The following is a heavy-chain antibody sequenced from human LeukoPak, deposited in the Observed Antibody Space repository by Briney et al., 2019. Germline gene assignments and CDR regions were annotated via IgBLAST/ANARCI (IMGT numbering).Heavy chain of an antibody. CDR1: GGSISSRSYY. D-gene: IGHD6-13*01. J-gene: IGHJ6*03. CDR2: IYYTGST. CDR3: ARTTEAHSWRTRYYDYYMDV. V-gene: IGHV4-39*06. Sequence: SETLSLTCTVSGGSISSRSYYWGWIRQPPGRGLEWIGTIYYTGSTYYNPSLKSRVTISVDTSKNQFPLKLSSVTAADTAVYYCARTTEAHSWRTRYYDYYMDVWGKGTTVTVSS.